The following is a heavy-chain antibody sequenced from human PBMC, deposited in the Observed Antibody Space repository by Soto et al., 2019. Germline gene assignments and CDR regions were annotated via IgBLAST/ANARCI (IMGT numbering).Heavy chain of an antibody. V-gene: IGHV4-31*03. Sequence: TLSLTCTVSGGSISSGGYYWSWIRQHPGKGLEWIGYIYYSGSTYYNPSLKSRVTISVDTSKNQFSLKLSSVTAADTAVYYCARSRQPRRYYYYGMDVWGQGTTVTVSS. CDR1: GGSISSGGYY. D-gene: IGHD6-13*01. J-gene: IGHJ6*02. CDR3: ARSRQPRRYYYYGMDV. CDR2: IYYSGST.